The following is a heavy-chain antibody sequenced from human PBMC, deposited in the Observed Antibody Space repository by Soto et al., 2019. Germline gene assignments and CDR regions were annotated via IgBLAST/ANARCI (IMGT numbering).Heavy chain of an antibody. CDR2: ISGTGVSS. CDR1: GFTFSSYA. V-gene: IGHV3-23*01. D-gene: IGHD6-19*01. J-gene: IGHJ4*02. Sequence: VQLLESGGGLVQPGGSLRLACEVSGFTFSSYAMSWVRQSPGKGLEWVAVISGTGVSSQYADSVKGRFTISRDNSKKTLTLQMNSLRVEDTAVYYCAKPRLVAGLIKYVDFASWGQGTLVTVSS. CDR3: AKPRLVAGLIKYVDFAS.